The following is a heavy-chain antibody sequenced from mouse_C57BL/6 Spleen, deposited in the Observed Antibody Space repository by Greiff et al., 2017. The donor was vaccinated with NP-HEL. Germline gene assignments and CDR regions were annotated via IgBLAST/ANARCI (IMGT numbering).Heavy chain of an antibody. CDR2: ISYDGSN. J-gene: IGHJ2*01. Sequence: EVQVVESGPGLVKPSQSLSLTCSVTGYSITSGYYWNWIRQFPGNKLEWMGYISYDGSNNYNPSLKNRISITRDTSKNQFFLKLNSVTTEDTATYYCARRGAYDGYYAYFDYWGQGTTLTVSS. CDR1: GYSITSGYY. V-gene: IGHV3-6*01. CDR3: ARRGAYDGYYAYFDY. D-gene: IGHD2-3*01.